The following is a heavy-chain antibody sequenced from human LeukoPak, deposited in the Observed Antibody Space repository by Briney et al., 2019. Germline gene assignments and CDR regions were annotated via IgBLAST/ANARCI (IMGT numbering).Heavy chain of an antibody. V-gene: IGHV1-18*01. J-gene: IGHJ4*02. D-gene: IGHD3-10*01. CDR1: GYTFTSYG. Sequence: ASVKVSCKASGYTFTSYGISWVRQAPGQGLEWMGWISAYNGNTNYAQKLQGRVTMTTDTSTSTAYMELRSLRSDDTAVYYCESNRGSNYYGSGSYYSNWGQGTLVTVSS. CDR2: ISAYNGNT. CDR3: ESNRGSNYYGSGSYYSN.